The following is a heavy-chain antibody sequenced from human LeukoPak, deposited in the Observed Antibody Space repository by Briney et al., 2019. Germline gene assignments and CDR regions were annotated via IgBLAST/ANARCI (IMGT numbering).Heavy chain of an antibody. Sequence: GGSLRLSCAASGFTFSSYGMHWVRQAPGKGLEWGAVILYDGSNKYYSDSVKGRFTISRDNSKNTLYLQMNSLRAEDTAVYYCAKVERGYSSLWGQGTLVTVSS. J-gene: IGHJ4*02. D-gene: IGHD6-19*01. CDR3: AKVERGYSSL. V-gene: IGHV3-30*18. CDR1: GFTFSSYG. CDR2: ILYDGSNK.